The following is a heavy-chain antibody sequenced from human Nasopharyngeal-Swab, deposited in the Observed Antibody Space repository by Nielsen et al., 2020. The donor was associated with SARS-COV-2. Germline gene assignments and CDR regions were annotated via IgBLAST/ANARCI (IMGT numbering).Heavy chain of an antibody. CDR1: GFTFDDYA. Sequence: GGSLRLSCAASGFTFDDYAMHWVRQAPGKGLEWVSGISWNSGSIGYADSVKGRFTISRDNAKNSLYLQMNSLRAEDTAVYYCAKDLAYCGGDCYSGFDYWGQGTLVTVSS. CDR2: ISWNSGSI. J-gene: IGHJ4*02. V-gene: IGHV3-9*01. D-gene: IGHD2-21*02. CDR3: AKDLAYCGGDCYSGFDY.